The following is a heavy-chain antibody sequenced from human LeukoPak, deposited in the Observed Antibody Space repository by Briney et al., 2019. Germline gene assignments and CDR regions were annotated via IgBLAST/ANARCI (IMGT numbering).Heavy chain of an antibody. D-gene: IGHD3-10*01. CDR2: ISAYNGNT. CDR1: GYTFTGYY. CDR3: ARRQRSASTPPYYYGSGSSISYAFDI. V-gene: IGHV1-18*04. J-gene: IGHJ3*02. Sequence: GASVKVSCKASGYTFTGYYMHWVRQAPGQGLEWMGWISAYNGNTNYAQKLQGRVTMTTDTSTSTAYMELRSLRSDDTAVYYCARRQRSASTPPYYYGSGSSISYAFDIWGQGTMVTVSS.